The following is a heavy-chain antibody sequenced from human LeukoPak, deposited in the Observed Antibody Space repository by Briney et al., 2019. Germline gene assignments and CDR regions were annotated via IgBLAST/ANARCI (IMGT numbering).Heavy chain of an antibody. D-gene: IGHD3-16*01. Sequence: GGSLRLSCAASGFTFSSYEMNWVRQAPGKGLEWVSYISSSSSTIYYADSVKGRFTISRDNAKNSLYLQMNSLRAEDTAVYFCAKSTRAVMAMMDVWGKGTTVTVSS. V-gene: IGHV3-48*01. CDR3: AKSTRAVMAMMDV. J-gene: IGHJ6*04. CDR2: ISSSSSTI. CDR1: GFTFSSYE.